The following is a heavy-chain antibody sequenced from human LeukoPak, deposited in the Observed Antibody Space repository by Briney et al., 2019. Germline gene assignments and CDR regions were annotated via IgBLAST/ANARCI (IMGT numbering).Heavy chain of an antibody. V-gene: IGHV4-34*01. Sequence: SDTLSLTCAVYGGSFSGYYWSWIRQPPGKGLEWIGEINHSGSTNYNPSLKSRVTISVGTSKNQFSLKLSSVTAADTAVYYCARGMSNYPRKYYFDYWGQGTLVTVSS. CDR2: INHSGST. J-gene: IGHJ4*02. CDR3: ARGMSNYPRKYYFDY. CDR1: GGSFSGYY. D-gene: IGHD4-11*01.